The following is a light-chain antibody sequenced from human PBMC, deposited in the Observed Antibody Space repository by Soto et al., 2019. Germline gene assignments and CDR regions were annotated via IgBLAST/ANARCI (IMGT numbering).Light chain of an antibody. J-gene: IGKJ5*01. CDR3: QQYKILLIT. CDR1: QSLSRT. CDR2: GAS. V-gene: IGKV3-15*01. Sequence: EIVRTKDKGSLSVSPGERATLSCRHSQSLSRTLDWHQQNPAHAPSLLISGASTRATGIPARFSGSGSGTEFTLTISSLQSEDFAIYYCQQYKILLITFGQVSLLEIK.